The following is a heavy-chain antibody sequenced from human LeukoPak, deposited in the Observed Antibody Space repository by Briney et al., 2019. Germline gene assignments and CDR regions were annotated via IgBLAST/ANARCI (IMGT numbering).Heavy chain of an antibody. J-gene: IGHJ4*02. CDR3: VRTSEGGYFDY. V-gene: IGHV3-74*01. CDR1: EFTFSNYW. Sequence: SGGSLRLSCAASEFTFSNYWMHWVRQAPGKGLVWVSRINGDGSDITYADPVKGRFTMSRANPKNTLYLQMTRLRAEDTAVYYCVRTSEGGYFDYWGQGAVVTVSS. CDR2: INGDGSDI.